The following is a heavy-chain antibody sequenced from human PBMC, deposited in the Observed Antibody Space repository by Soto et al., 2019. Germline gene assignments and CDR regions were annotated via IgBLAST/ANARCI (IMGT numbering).Heavy chain of an antibody. CDR1: GYTFTSYA. Sequence: ASVKVSCKASGYTFTSYAMHWVRQAPGQRLEWMGWINAGNGNTKYSQKFQGRVTITRDTSASTAYMELSSLRSEDTAVYYCARVFGEPIEYYYGMDFSSQGTTVRVSS. J-gene: IGHJ6*02. CDR3: ARVFGEPIEYYYGMDF. D-gene: IGHD3-10*02. V-gene: IGHV1-3*01. CDR2: INAGNGNT.